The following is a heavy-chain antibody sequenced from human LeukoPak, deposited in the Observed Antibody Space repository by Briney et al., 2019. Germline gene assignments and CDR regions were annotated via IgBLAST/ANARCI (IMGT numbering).Heavy chain of an antibody. CDR3: ARESPPDPIDY. CDR1: GYSISSGYY. J-gene: IGHJ4*02. V-gene: IGHV4-38-2*02. D-gene: IGHD3-9*01. Sequence: PSETLSLTCTVSGYSISSGYYWGWIRQPPGKGLEWIGSIYHSGSTYYNPSLKSRVTISIDTSKNQFSLKLSSVTAADTAVYYCARESPPDPIDYWGQGTLVTVSS. CDR2: IYHSGST.